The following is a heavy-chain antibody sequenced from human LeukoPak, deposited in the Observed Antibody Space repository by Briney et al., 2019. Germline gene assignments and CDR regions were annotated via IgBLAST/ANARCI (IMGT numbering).Heavy chain of an antibody. D-gene: IGHD6-19*01. CDR3: ARSTDESSGWYWHYFDY. CDR1: GGSFSGYY. J-gene: IGHJ4*02. V-gene: IGHV4-34*01. CDR2: INHSGST. Sequence: PSETLSLTCAVYGGSFSGYYWSWIRQPPGKGLEWIGEINHSGSTNYNPSLKSRVTISVDTSKNQFSLKLSSVTAADTAVYYCARSTDESSGWYWHYFDYWGQGTLVTVSS.